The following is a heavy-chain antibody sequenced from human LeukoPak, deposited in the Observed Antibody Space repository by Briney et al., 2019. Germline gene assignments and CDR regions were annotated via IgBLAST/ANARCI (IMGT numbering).Heavy chain of an antibody. J-gene: IGHJ4*02. D-gene: IGHD3-10*01. CDR3: ALPAGGMVRGANYFDY. Sequence: ASVKVSCKVSGYTLTELSMHWVRQAPGKGLEWMGGFDPEDGETIYAQKFQGRVTMTEDTSTDTAYMELSSLRSEDTAVYYCALPAGGMVRGANYFDYWGQGTLVTVSS. CDR2: FDPEDGET. V-gene: IGHV1-24*01. CDR1: GYTLTELS.